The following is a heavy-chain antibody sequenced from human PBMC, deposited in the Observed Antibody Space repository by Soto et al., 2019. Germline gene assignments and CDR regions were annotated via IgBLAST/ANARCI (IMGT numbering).Heavy chain of an antibody. V-gene: IGHV3-7*03. Sequence: EVQLVESGGGLVQPGGSLRLSCVVSGFTFSGNWMYWVRQAPGKGLEWLANIKYDGSEKYYGDSVKGRFAISRDNAKNSLYLQMNSLSVDDTAVYYCARGLYSRGYWGQGTLVTVSS. CDR2: IKYDGSEK. D-gene: IGHD3-16*01. J-gene: IGHJ4*02. CDR3: ARGLYSRGY. CDR1: GFTFSGNW.